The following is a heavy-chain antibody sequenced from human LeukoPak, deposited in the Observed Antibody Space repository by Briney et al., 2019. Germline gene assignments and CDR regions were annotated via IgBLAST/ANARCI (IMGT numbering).Heavy chain of an antibody. CDR2: IYYSGST. CDR1: GGSISSGSYF. V-gene: IGHV4-39*01. CDR3: ARHDARLWFGELQAGFDP. Sequence: SETLSLTCTVSGGSISSGSYFWNWIRQPPGKGLEWIGSIYYSGSTYYNPSLKSRVTISVDTSKNQFSLKLSSVTAADTAVYYCARHDARLWFGELQAGFDPWGQGTLVTVSS. J-gene: IGHJ5*02. D-gene: IGHD3-10*01.